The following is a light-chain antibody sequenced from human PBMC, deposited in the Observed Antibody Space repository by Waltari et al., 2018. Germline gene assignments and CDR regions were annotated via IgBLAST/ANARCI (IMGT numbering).Light chain of an antibody. CDR2: DVS. V-gene: IGLV2-14*03. Sequence: QSALTQPASVSGSPGQSITISCPGTSSDVGGYNYVSWYQQHPGKAPKLMIYDVSNRPSGVSNRFSGSKSGNTASLTISGLQAEDEADYYCSSYTSNSTVVFGGGTKVTVL. CDR3: SSYTSNSTVV. J-gene: IGLJ2*01. CDR1: SSDVGGYNY.